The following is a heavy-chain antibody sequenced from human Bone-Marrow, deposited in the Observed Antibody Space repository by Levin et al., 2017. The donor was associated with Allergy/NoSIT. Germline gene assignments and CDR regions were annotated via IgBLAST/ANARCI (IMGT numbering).Heavy chain of an antibody. CDR1: GFYFSSYA. J-gene: IGHJ5*01. D-gene: IGHD5-18*01. V-gene: IGHV3-30-3*01. Sequence: GGSLRLSCVASGFYFSSYAMHWVRQAPGKGLQWVAAISHDGATTYYADSVKGRFTISRDNFRKTVDLEISGLTTGDTAVYYCARDRWAAWIQYWFDAWGHGTVVNVTS. CDR3: ARDRWAAWIQYWFDA. CDR2: ISHDGATT.